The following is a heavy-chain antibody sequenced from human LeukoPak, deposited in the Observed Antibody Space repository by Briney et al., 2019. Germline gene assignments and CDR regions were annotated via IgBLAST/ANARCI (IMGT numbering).Heavy chain of an antibody. Sequence: GGSLRLSCAASGFTVSSNYMSWVRQAPGKGLEWVANVNQDGSEKYYVDSVKGRYTISRDNAQNSLYLQMNSLRAEDTAVYYCARPMNTGGSGSHYRPLDYWGQGTLVTVSS. CDR1: GFTVSSNY. CDR2: VNQDGSEK. J-gene: IGHJ4*02. V-gene: IGHV3-7*01. CDR3: ARPMNTGGSGSHYRPLDY. D-gene: IGHD3-10*01.